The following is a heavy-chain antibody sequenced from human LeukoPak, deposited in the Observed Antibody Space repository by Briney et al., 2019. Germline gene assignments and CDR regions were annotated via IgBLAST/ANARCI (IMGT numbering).Heavy chain of an antibody. Sequence: GGSLRLSCEASGFTFSAYAMTWVRQAPGKGLEWVSSIGSDNKPHYSESVKGRFAISRDNSKSMLFLQLNSLRAEDTAVYYCAKSLVSGGSCYSCFDYWGQGTLVTVSS. CDR2: IGSDNKP. J-gene: IGHJ4*02. V-gene: IGHV3-23*05. D-gene: IGHD2-15*01. CDR1: GFTFSAYA. CDR3: AKSLVSGGSCYSCFDY.